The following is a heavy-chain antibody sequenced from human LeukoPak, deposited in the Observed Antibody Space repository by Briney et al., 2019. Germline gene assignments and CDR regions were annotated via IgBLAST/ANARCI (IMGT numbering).Heavy chain of an antibody. D-gene: IGHD3-22*01. CDR1: GYTFTTYY. V-gene: IGHV1-46*01. Sequence: ASVKVSCKASGYTFTTYYIHWVRQAPGQGLEWMGIISPSGGSTSYAQKFQGRVAMTRDTSTSTVYMELSSLRSEDTAVYYCTRTYYYDSSGYYYGRDAFDIWGQGTMVTVSS. CDR3: TRTYYYDSSGYYYGRDAFDI. CDR2: ISPSGGST. J-gene: IGHJ3*02.